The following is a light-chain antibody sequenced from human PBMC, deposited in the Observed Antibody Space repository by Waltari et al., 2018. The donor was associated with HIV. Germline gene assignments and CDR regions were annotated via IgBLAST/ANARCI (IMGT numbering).Light chain of an antibody. Sequence: QSALTQPPSVSGAPGPRVTILCTGRSSHIGAGSYLPWSQQLPGPAPKLLIYGNTNRPSGVPDRFSGSKSGTSASLAITGRQTEDEGTYYCQSYDNSLSGHWGFGGGTKLTVL. CDR1: SSHIGAGSY. J-gene: IGLJ3*02. V-gene: IGLV1-40*01. CDR2: GNT. CDR3: QSYDNSLSGHWG.